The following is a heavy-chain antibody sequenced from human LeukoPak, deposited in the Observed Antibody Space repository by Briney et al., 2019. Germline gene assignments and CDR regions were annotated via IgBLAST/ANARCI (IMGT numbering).Heavy chain of an antibody. CDR1: GGSISSSSYY. Sequence: PSETLSLTCTVSGGSISSSSYYWSWIRQPPGKGLEWIGSIYYSGSTYYNPSLKSRVTISVDASKIQFSLKLSSVTAADTAVYYCARSPNYYDSSGPFDFWGQGTLVTVSS. D-gene: IGHD3-22*01. CDR2: IYYSGST. V-gene: IGHV4-39*07. J-gene: IGHJ4*02. CDR3: ARSPNYYDSSGPFDF.